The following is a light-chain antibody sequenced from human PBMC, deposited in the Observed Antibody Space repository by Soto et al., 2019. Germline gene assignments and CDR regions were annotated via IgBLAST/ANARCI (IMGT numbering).Light chain of an antibody. CDR2: GAS. Sequence: IQLTQSPSSLSASVGDRVTITCRASQGIINYLAWSQQKPGKAPKLLIYGASTLQCGVPSRFGGSGSGTDFTLTVSSLQPEDFATYYCQQLFMYPPTSGPGTKVDIK. CDR1: QGIINY. CDR3: QQLFMYPPT. J-gene: IGKJ3*01. V-gene: IGKV1-9*01.